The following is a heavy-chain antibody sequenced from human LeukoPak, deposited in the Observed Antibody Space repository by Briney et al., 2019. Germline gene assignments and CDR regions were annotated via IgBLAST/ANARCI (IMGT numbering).Heavy chain of an antibody. CDR1: GGSISSSSYS. CDR3: ARPGEGSGYSSSRIDY. V-gene: IGHV4-39*01. D-gene: IGHD6-13*01. CDR2: IYYSGTT. Sequence: SETLSLTCTVSGGSISSSSYSWGWIRQPPGKGLEWIGSIYYSGTTYYNPSLKSRVTISVDTSKNQFSLKLSSVTAADTAVYYCARPGEGSGYSSSRIDYWGQGTLVTVSS. J-gene: IGHJ4*02.